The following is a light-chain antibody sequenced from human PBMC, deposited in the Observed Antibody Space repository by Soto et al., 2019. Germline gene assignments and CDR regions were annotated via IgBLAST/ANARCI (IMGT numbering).Light chain of an antibody. V-gene: IGKV1-5*03. CDR2: KAS. Sequence: DIQMTQSPSTLSASVGDRVTITCRASQSISSWLAWYRQKPGKAPKLLIYKASSLESGVPSRFSGSGSGTEFTLTISSLQPDDFATYYCQQYNSYSFGGGTKVDIK. CDR3: QQYNSYS. J-gene: IGKJ4*01. CDR1: QSISSW.